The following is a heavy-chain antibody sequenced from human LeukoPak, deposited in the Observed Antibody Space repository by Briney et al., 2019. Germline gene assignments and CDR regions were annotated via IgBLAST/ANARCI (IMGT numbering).Heavy chain of an antibody. Sequence: KSGGSLRLSCAASGFSFRSYSMDWVRQAPGKGLEWVSSITGSSSYISYADSVKGRFTISRDNAENSLFLQMNSLRPEDTAVYFRARDRLEGGETFDSWGQGTLVTVSS. CDR3: ARDRLEGGETFDS. CDR2: ITGSSSYI. D-gene: IGHD1-1*01. V-gene: IGHV3-21*01. J-gene: IGHJ4*02. CDR1: GFSFRSYS.